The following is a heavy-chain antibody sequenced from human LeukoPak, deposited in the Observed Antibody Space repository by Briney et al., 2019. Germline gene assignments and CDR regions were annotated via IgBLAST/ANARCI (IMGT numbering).Heavy chain of an antibody. J-gene: IGHJ4*02. CDR1: GFTVSNSY. CDR3: VGQTHKDY. V-gene: IGHV3-53*01. CDR2: LYSGGGA. Sequence: GGSLRLSCAASGFTVSNSYMSWVRQAPGKGLEWVSVLYSGGGAYHTDSVRGRFTISRDSSKNTLYLQMNSLRADDTAVYYCVGQTHKDYWGQGTPVTVSS.